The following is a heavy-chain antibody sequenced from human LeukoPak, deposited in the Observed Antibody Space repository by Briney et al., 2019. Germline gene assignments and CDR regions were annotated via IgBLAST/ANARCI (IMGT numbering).Heavy chain of an antibody. CDR3: ARDPTTVMTVPWYFDT. D-gene: IGHD4-11*01. Sequence: PSESLSLTCAVYDGSFTGYFWNWIRQSPAQGLEWIGVINHRGSTNYNPSLKSRLTISVDTSKNQFSLRLTSVTAADTGVYFCARDPTTVMTVPWYFDTWGQSTLVTVSS. CDR2: INHRGST. CDR1: DGSFTGYF. V-gene: IGHV4-34*01. J-gene: IGHJ4*02.